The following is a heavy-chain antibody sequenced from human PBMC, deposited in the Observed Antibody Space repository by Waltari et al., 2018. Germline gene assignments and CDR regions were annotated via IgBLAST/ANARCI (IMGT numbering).Heavy chain of an antibody. CDR1: GFTFSSYG. V-gene: IGHV3-33*06. CDR2: IWYDGSNK. Sequence: QVQLVESGGGVVQPGRSLRLSCAASGFTFSSYGMHWVRQAPGKGLEWVAVIWYDGSNKYYADSVKGRFTISRDNSKNTLYLQMNSLRAEDTAVYYCAKDHRAQNYYMDVWGKGTTVIVSS. J-gene: IGHJ6*03. CDR3: AKDHRAQNYYMDV.